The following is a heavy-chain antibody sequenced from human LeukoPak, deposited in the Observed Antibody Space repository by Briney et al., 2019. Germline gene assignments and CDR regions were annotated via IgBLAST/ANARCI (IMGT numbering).Heavy chain of an antibody. CDR1: GFPFSSYW. CDR2: ISNDGSRK. D-gene: IGHD3-3*01. V-gene: IGHV3-30*03. Sequence: GGSLRLSCVASGFPFSSYWMTWVRQAPGKGLEWVAIISNDGSRKYYAHSVEGRFTISRDNSKNTLYLQMDSLRAEDTAVYYCARDRAWNYFDYWGQGTLVTVSS. J-gene: IGHJ4*02. CDR3: ARDRAWNYFDY.